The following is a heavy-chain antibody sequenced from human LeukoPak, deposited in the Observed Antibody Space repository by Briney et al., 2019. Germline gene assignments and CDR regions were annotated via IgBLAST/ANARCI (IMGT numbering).Heavy chain of an antibody. J-gene: IGHJ4*02. Sequence: GGSLRLSCAASGFTFSSYSMNWVRQAPGKGLEWVSYISSSSSTIYYADSVKGRFTISRDNAKNSLYLQMNSLRAEDTAVYYCARAPRSGSYYWGQGTLVTVSS. CDR2: ISSSSSTI. D-gene: IGHD1-26*01. CDR1: GFTFSSYS. V-gene: IGHV3-48*01. CDR3: ARAPRSGSYY.